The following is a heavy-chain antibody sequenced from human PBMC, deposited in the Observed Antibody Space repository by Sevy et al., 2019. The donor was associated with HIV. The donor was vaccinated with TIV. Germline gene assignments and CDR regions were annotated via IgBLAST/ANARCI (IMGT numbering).Heavy chain of an antibody. Sequence: GGSLRLSCEASGFTFNNFPIHWVRQAPGKGLEWVAVVSFDGGSKYYADSVRGRFTVSRDNSKNTVYLQLNSLRAEDAAVYCCVRERARSITFDIWGQGTLVTVSS. CDR2: VSFDGGSK. V-gene: IGHV3-30-3*01. CDR3: VRERARSITFDI. D-gene: IGHD3-16*01. J-gene: IGHJ3*02. CDR1: GFTFNNFP.